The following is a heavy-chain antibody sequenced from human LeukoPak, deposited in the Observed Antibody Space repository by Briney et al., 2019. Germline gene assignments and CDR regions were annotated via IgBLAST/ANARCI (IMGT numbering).Heavy chain of an antibody. Sequence: GGSLGLSCAASGFSLRNYWMTWVRQSPGKGLEWVAIINPDGSGKYSVDSVKGRFTISRDNAKNSLYLQMSSLRAEDTAVYYCARGGHRQKEFWGQGTLVTVSS. V-gene: IGHV3-7*01. CDR1: GFSLRNYW. J-gene: IGHJ4*02. CDR2: INPDGSGK. D-gene: IGHD3-10*01. CDR3: ARGGHRQKEF.